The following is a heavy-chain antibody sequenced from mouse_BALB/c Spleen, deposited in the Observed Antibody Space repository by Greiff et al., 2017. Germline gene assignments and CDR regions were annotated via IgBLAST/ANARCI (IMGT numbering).Heavy chain of an antibody. Sequence: EVMLVESGGGLVKPGGSLKLSCAASGFTFSSYAMSWVRQSPEKRLEWVAEISSGGSYTYYPDTVTGRFTISRDNAKNTLYLEMSSLRSEDTAMYYCARENYYGNHGHYLDYWGQGTTLTVSS. CDR1: GFTFSSYA. CDR2: ISSGGSYT. V-gene: IGHV5-9-4*01. J-gene: IGHJ2*01. CDR3: ARENYYGNHGHYLDY. D-gene: IGHD2-1*01.